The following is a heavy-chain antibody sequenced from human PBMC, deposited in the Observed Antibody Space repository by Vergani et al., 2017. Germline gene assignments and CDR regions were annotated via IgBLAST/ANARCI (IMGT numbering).Heavy chain of an antibody. J-gene: IGHJ4*02. CDR3: AKVPVVVVAATLLGYYFDY. V-gene: IGHV3-23*01. CDR1: GFTFSSYA. CDR2: ISGSGGST. D-gene: IGHD2-15*01. Sequence: EVQLLESGGGLVQPGGSLRLSCAASGFTFSSYAMSWVRQAPGKGLEWVSAISGSGGSTYYADSVKGRFTISRDNSKNTLYLQMNSLRAEETAVYYCAKVPVVVVAATLLGYYFDYWGQGPLVTVSS.